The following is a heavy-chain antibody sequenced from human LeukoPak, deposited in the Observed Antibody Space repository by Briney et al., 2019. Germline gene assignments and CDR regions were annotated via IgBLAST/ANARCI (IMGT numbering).Heavy chain of an antibody. CDR1: GFTFSSYG. CDR3: AKIGAVAGHFDY. Sequence: AGSLRLSCAASGFTFSSYGMHWVRQAPGKGLEWVAFIRYDGSDKYYADSVKDRFTISRDNSKNTLYLQMNSLRGEDTAVYYCAKIGAVAGHFDYWGQGTLVTVSS. V-gene: IGHV3-30*02. J-gene: IGHJ4*02. D-gene: IGHD6-19*01. CDR2: IRYDGSDK.